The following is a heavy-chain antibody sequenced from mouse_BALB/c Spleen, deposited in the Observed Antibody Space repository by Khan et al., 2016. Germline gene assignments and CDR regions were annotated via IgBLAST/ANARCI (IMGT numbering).Heavy chain of an antibody. J-gene: IGHJ2*01. V-gene: IGHV5-6-3*01. CDR3: ARENYRYYFDY. Sequence: EVELVESGGGLVQPGGSLKLSCAASGFTFSTYGMSWVRQTPDKRLELVATINSNGGSTYYPDSVKGRFTISRDNAKNTLYLQMSSLKSEDTRMSYCARENYRYYFDYWGQGTTLTVSS. CDR2: INSNGGST. D-gene: IGHD2-14*01. CDR1: GFTFSTYG.